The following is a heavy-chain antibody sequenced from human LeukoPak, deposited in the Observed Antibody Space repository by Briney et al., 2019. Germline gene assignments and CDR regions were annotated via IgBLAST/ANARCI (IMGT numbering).Heavy chain of an antibody. J-gene: IGHJ4*02. CDR1: GFTFSSCP. CDR3: ARGTVLLGYRYFDFAY. Sequence: GKSLRLSCAASGFTFSSCPMHWVRQAPGKGLEWVAIISYDGSNKYYADSVKGRFTISRDNSKNTLYLQMNSLRAEDTAVYYCARGTVLLGYRYFDFAYWGQGTLVTVSS. V-gene: IGHV3-30*04. D-gene: IGHD3-9*01. CDR2: ISYDGSNK.